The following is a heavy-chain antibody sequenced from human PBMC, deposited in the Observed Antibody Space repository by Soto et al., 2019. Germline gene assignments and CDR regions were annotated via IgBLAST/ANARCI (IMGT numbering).Heavy chain of an antibody. D-gene: IGHD6-13*01. CDR1: GYTFTSYA. Sequence: GASVKVSCKASGYTFTSYAMHWVRQAPGQRLEWMGWINAGNGNTKYSQKFQGRVTITRDTSASTAYMELSSLRSEDTAVYYCARAAAGYNNFDYWGQGTLVTISS. CDR2: INAGNGNT. J-gene: IGHJ4*02. CDR3: ARAAAGYNNFDY. V-gene: IGHV1-3*01.